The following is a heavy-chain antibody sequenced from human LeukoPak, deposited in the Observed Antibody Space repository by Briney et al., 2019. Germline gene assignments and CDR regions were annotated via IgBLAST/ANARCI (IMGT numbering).Heavy chain of an antibody. J-gene: IGHJ5*02. Sequence: ASVMGCCKDCGYTFAGCWMNLVLQAAGQGLEWMGWINPNSGGTNYAQKFQGRVTMTRDTSISTAYMELSRLRSDDTAVYYCARDPLKVIAPWGQGTLVTVSS. CDR1: GYTFAGCW. V-gene: IGHV1-2*02. D-gene: IGHD3-10*01. CDR2: INPNSGGT. CDR3: ARDPLKVIAP.